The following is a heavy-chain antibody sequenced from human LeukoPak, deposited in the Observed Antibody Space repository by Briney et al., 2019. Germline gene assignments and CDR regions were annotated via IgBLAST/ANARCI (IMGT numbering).Heavy chain of an antibody. D-gene: IGHD2-2*01. J-gene: IGHJ6*02. CDR1: GFTFSSYA. Sequence: GRSLRLSCAASGFTFSSYAMHWVRQAPGKRLEWVAVISYDGSNKYYADSVKGRYTISRDNSKNTLYLQMNSLRAEDTAVYYCARKGVVVSDYYYGMDVWGQGTTVTVYS. CDR3: ARKGVVVSDYYYGMDV. V-gene: IGHV3-30*04. CDR2: ISYDGSNK.